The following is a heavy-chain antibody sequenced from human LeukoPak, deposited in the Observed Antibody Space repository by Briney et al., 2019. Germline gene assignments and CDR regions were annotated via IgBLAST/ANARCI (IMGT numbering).Heavy chain of an antibody. CDR3: AREDYYDNWFDP. CDR1: GGSISSGSYY. CDR2: IYTSGST. V-gene: IGHV4-61*09. Sequence: SETLSLTCTVSGGSISSGSYYWSWIRQPAGKGLEWIGHIYTSGSTNYNPSLKSRVTISVDTSKNQFSLKLSSVTAADTAVYYCAREDYYDNWFDPWGQGTLVTVSS. D-gene: IGHD3-22*01. J-gene: IGHJ5*02.